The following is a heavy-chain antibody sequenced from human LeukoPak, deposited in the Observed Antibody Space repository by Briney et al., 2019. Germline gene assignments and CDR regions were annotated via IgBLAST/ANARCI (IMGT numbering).Heavy chain of an antibody. CDR3: ARGANYDSSGYHYYYYGMDV. D-gene: IGHD3-22*01. CDR2: IDTNTGNP. J-gene: IGHJ6*02. CDR1: GYTFTGYA. Sequence: ASVKVSCKASGYTFTGYAMNWARQAPGHGLEWMGWIDTNTGNPTYAQGFTGRFVFSLDTSVSTAYLQISSLEAEDTAVYYCARGANYDSSGYHYYYYGMDVWGQGTTVTVSS. V-gene: IGHV7-4-1*02.